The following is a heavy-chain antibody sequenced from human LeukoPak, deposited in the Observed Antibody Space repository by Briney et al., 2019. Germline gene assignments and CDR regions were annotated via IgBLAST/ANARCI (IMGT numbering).Heavy chain of an antibody. D-gene: IGHD2-21*01. CDR2: IYNTVDG. CDR3: ARGQNCDVCGYNPTAFYFAS. Sequence: PSETQSLTCAVSGAFIIGSYWAWIRQSPGGSLEYLGYIYNTVDGNYRPFFKSRAPFSMDMSRNLFSLRLKSVTAADTAVYYCARGQNCDVCGYNPTAFYFASWGQGALVAVSS. CDR1: GAFIIGSY. V-gene: IGHV4-59*01. J-gene: IGHJ5*02.